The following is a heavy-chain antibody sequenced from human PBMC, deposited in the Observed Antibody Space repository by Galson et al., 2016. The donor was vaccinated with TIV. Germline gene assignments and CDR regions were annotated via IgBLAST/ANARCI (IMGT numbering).Heavy chain of an antibody. CDR2: IIPIFGTA. CDR3: ARHQGYCSGGSCLLDY. CDR1: GGPFFSSYA. J-gene: IGHJ4*02. D-gene: IGHD2-15*01. Sequence: SVKVSCKASGGPFFSSYAISWVRQAPGQGLEWMGRIIPIFGTANYAQKFQGRVTITVDESTSTAYMELSSLRSEDTAVYYCARHQGYCSGGSCLLDYWGQGTLVTVSS. V-gene: IGHV1-69*13.